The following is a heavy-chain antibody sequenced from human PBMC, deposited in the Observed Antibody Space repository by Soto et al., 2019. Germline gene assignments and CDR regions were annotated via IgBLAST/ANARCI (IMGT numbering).Heavy chain of an antibody. CDR2: MNWNGDSK. CDR1: GFTFDDFA. CDR3: TRDSIKSNGLPFNWFDA. D-gene: IGHD2-8*01. V-gene: IGHV3-9*01. J-gene: IGHJ5*02. Sequence: EVKLVESVGGLVQHGRSLKISCAASGFTFDDFAMHWVRLAPGNGLEWVSGMNWNGDSKAYAASVKGRFTITRENDKNSMYLEMNSLRPENTAVSQYTRDSIKSNGLPFNWFDACGKGSHVSVSS.